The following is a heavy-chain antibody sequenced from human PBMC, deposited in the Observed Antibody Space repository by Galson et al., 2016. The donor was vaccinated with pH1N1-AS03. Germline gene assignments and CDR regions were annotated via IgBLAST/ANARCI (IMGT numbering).Heavy chain of an antibody. Sequence: SLRLSCAASGFTFSRSAMSWVRQVPGKGLEWVSSVNDSGGRTSYANSVKGRFTVSRDNSKNTLSLEMSSLRVEDTAEYCVAGGSGTDLFDVWGLGTMVIVSS. V-gene: IGHV3-23*01. J-gene: IGHJ3*01. CDR1: GFTFSRSA. CDR3: AGGSGTDLFDV. D-gene: IGHD3-10*01. CDR2: VNDSGGRT.